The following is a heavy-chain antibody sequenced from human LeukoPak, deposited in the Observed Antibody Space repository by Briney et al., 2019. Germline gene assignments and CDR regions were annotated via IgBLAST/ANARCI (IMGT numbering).Heavy chain of an antibody. J-gene: IGHJ4*02. CDR3: ARDKGDYDTSGSLFVF. CDR2: IKQDGGEK. CDR1: GFPFSSYS. D-gene: IGHD3-22*01. V-gene: IGHV3-7*03. Sequence: GGSLRLSCAASGFPFSSYSMTWVRQAPGKGLEWVANIKQDGGEKYYVDSVKGRFTISRDNAKNSLYLQVNSLRAEDTAVYYCARDKGDYDTSGSLFVFGGQGTLVTVSS.